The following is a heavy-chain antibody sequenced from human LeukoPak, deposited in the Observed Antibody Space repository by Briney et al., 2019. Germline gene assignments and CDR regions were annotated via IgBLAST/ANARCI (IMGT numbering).Heavy chain of an antibody. D-gene: IGHD6-13*01. CDR2: IFYRGST. V-gene: IGHV4-4*02. CDR3: ARDRIAASYYYYYGMDV. J-gene: IGHJ6*02. Sequence: PSETLSLTCAVSGGSVSSTNWWNWVRQPPGKGLEWIGSIFYRGSTNYNPSLKSRVTISVDTSKNQFSLKLSSVTAADTAVYYCARDRIAASYYYYYGMDVWGQGTTVTVSS. CDR1: GGSVSSTNW.